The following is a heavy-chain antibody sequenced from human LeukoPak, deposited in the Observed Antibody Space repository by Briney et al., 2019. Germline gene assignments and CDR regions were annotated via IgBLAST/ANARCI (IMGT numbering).Heavy chain of an antibody. J-gene: IGHJ4*02. CDR1: GFSFSTYS. V-gene: IGHV3-48*01. CDR3: ARRAGAYSHPYDY. CDR2: ISSSSGLI. Sequence: GGSLRLSCAASGFSFSTYSMHWVRQAPGKGLEWVSYISSSSGLIYYADSVKGRFTISRDNAKNSLSLQMNSLRAEDTAVYYCARRAGAYSHPYDYWGQGTLVTVSS. D-gene: IGHD4/OR15-4a*01.